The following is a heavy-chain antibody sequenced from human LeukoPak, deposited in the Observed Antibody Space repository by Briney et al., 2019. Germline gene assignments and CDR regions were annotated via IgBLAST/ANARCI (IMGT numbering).Heavy chain of an antibody. CDR1: GGSISSYY. J-gene: IGHJ5*02. Sequence: SSETLSLTCTVSGGSISSYYWSWIRQPPGKGLEWIGEINHSGSTNYNPSLKSRVTISVDTSKNQFSLKLSSVTAADTAVYYCARDTAAPAWGQGTLVTVSS. CDR2: INHSGST. D-gene: IGHD4-17*01. V-gene: IGHV4-34*01. CDR3: ARDTAAPA.